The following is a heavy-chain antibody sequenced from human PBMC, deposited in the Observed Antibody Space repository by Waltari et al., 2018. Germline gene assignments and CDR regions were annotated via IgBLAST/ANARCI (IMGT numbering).Heavy chain of an antibody. CDR1: GGSFSGYD. Sequence: QVQLQQWGAGLLTPSETLSLPFAVDGGSFSGYDGSWIRQSPGKGLEWIGEINHSGSTNYNPSLKSRVTISVDTSKNQFSLKVSSVTAADTAVYYCARQFSSGWYSEYWGQGTLVTVSS. D-gene: IGHD6-19*01. CDR3: ARQFSSGWYSEY. CDR2: INHSGST. J-gene: IGHJ4*02. V-gene: IGHV4-34*01.